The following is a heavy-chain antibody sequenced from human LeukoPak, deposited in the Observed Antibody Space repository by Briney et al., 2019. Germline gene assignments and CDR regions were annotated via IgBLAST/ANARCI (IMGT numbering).Heavy chain of an antibody. CDR3: ARDSSTWRSFDY. Sequence: SETLSLTCTVSGGSLSSYYWSWIRQPAGKELEWIGRIYTSGSTNYNPSLKSRVTMSVDTSKNQFSLNLSSVTAADTAVYYCARDSSTWRSFDYWGQGTLVTVSS. V-gene: IGHV4-4*07. D-gene: IGHD2-2*01. CDR2: IYTSGST. J-gene: IGHJ4*02. CDR1: GGSLSSYY.